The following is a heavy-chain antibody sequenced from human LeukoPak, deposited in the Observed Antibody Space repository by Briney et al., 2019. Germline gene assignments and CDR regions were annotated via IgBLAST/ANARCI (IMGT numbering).Heavy chain of an antibody. CDR3: ARHIKSGSQWGFDY. CDR1: GGSISSYY. V-gene: IGHV4-59*08. Sequence: PSETLSLTCTVPGGSISSYYWSWIRQPPGKGLEWIGYIYYSGSTNYNPSLKSRVTISVDTSKNQFSLKLSSVTAADTAVYYCARHIKSGSQWGFDYRGQGTLVTVSS. J-gene: IGHJ4*02. D-gene: IGHD1-26*01. CDR2: IYYSGST.